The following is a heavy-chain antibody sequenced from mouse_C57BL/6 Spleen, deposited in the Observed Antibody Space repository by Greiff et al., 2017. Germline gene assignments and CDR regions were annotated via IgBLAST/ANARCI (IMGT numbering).Heavy chain of an antibody. CDR3: ARSDNSSYAMDD. Sequence: VQLQQSGAELVRPGASVKVSCKASGYAFTNYLIEWVKQRPGQGLEWIGLINPGGGGTNYNAKFKGKATLTADKSSSTAYMQLTSRISDDSAVDCCARSDNSSYAMDDWGQGTSVTVAS. D-gene: IGHD1-1*01. CDR2: INPGGGGT. J-gene: IGHJ4*01. CDR1: GYAFTNYL. V-gene: IGHV1-54*01.